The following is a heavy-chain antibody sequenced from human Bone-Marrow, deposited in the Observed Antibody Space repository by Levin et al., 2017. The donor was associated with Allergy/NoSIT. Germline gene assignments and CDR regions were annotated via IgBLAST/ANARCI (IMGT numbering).Heavy chain of an antibody. CDR3: ARQTSGYDALDV. V-gene: IGHV5-51*01. CDR2: VYPRDSNT. J-gene: IGHJ3*01. D-gene: IGHD5-18*01. CDR1: GNTFSTEW. Sequence: GGSLRLSCQGSGNTFSTEWIAWVRQMPGKGLEMMGVVYPRDSNTRYSPSFQGQVTFSADKSISTVYLQWTSLKASDTAIYYCARQTSGYDALDVWGQGTMVAVSS.